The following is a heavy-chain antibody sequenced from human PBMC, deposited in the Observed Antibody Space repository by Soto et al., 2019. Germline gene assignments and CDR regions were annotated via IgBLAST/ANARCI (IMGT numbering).Heavy chain of an antibody. CDR2: IYYTGNT. J-gene: IGHJ6*04. CDR3: ASVRGGYYYAMDV. V-gene: IGHV4-39*07. Sequence: SETLSLTCNVSGGSISNSNYYWGWIRQPPGKGLEWIGSIYYTGNTYYNPSLKSRVTISVDKSKNQFSLKLSSVTAADTAVYYCASVRGGYYYAMDVWGKGTTVTVAS. D-gene: IGHD3-10*02. CDR1: GGSISNSNYY.